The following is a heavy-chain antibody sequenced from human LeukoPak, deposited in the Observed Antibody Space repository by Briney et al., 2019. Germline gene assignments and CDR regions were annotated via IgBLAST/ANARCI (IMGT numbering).Heavy chain of an antibody. V-gene: IGHV1-8*02. CDR2: MNPNSGNT. J-gene: IGHJ4*02. Sequence: GASVKVSCKASGYTFTGYYMHWVRQAPGQGLEWMGWMNPNSGNTGYAQKFQGRVTMTRNTSISTAYMELSSLRSEDTAVYYCARSSATVDRHFDYWGQGTLVTVSS. CDR3: ARSSATVDRHFDY. CDR1: GYTFTGYY.